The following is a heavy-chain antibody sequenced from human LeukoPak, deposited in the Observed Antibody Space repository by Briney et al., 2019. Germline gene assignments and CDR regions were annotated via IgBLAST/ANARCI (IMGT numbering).Heavy chain of an antibody. J-gene: IGHJ4*02. Sequence: SETLSLTCTVSGVSISNSYWSWIRQPPGKRPGGVGYIYNSGSTDYNPSLKSRLTISVDTSKNQFSLKLRSVTAADTALYYCAGQAFLGITSRWGFDYWGQGTLVTVSS. CDR2: IYNSGST. D-gene: IGHD2-2*01. CDR3: AGQAFLGITSRWGFDY. CDR1: GVSISNSY. V-gene: IGHV4-59*08.